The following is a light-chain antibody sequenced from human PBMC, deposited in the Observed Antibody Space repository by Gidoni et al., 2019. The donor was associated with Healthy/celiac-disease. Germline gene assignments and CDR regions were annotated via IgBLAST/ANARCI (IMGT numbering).Light chain of an antibody. CDR1: KLGDKY. V-gene: IGLV3-1*01. CDR2: QDS. Sequence: SYELTHPPSVSVSPGQTASITCPGDKLGDKYACWYQQKPGQSPALVIYQDSKRPSGIPERFSGSNSGNTATLTISGIQAMDEADYYCQAWDSSTVVFGGGTKLTVL. J-gene: IGLJ2*01. CDR3: QAWDSSTVV.